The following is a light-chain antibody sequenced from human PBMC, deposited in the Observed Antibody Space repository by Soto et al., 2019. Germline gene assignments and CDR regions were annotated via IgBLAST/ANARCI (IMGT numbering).Light chain of an antibody. J-gene: IGLJ1*01. CDR3: SSFTSRSTFNYV. CDR2: EVS. V-gene: IGLV2-14*01. CDR1: SSDVGAYNY. Sequence: QSALTQPASVSGSPGQSITISCTGTSSDVGAYNYVSWYQQYPGTAPKVMIYEVSSRPSGVSHRFSGSKSGNTASLTISGFQPEDEADYYCSSFTSRSTFNYVFGTGTKVTVL.